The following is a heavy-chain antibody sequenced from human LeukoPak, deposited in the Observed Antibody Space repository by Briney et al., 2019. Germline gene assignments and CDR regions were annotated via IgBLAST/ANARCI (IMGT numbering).Heavy chain of an antibody. D-gene: IGHD3-10*01. CDR1: GFTFSTYA. CDR3: AKDAGSSPYYIDY. CDR2: ISGSTSGT. V-gene: IGHV3-23*01. Sequence: PGGSLRLSCAASGFTFSTYAMSWVRQAPGKGLEWVSTISGSTSGTYYADSVKGRFTISRDKSKNTLYLQMNSLRAEDTAIYYCAKDAGSSPYYIDYWGQGTLVTVSS. J-gene: IGHJ4*02.